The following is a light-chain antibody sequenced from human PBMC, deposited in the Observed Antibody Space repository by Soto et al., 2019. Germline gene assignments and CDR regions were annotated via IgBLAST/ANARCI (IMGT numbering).Light chain of an antibody. Sequence: EIVMTQSPATLSVSPGERATLSCWASQSVSSNLAWYQQKPGQAPRLLISGPSTRATGIPVRFSGSGSGTEFTLSISSLQSEDSAVYYCQQYSYLSTFGGGTKVEIK. V-gene: IGKV3-15*01. CDR2: GPS. CDR1: QSVSSN. J-gene: IGKJ4*01. CDR3: QQYSYLST.